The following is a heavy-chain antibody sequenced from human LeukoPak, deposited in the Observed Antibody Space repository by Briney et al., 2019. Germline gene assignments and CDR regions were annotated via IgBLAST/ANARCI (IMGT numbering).Heavy chain of an antibody. J-gene: IGHJ6*03. CDR1: GFTFDDYG. CDR2: INWNGGST. Sequence: GGSLRLSCAASGFTFDDYGMSWVRQAPGKGLEWVSGINWNGGSTGYADSVKGRFTISRDNAKNSLCLQMNSLRAEDTALYYCARSLGGSYYYYYYMDVWGKGTTVTVSS. V-gene: IGHV3-20*04. D-gene: IGHD1-26*01. CDR3: ARSLGGSYYYYYYMDV.